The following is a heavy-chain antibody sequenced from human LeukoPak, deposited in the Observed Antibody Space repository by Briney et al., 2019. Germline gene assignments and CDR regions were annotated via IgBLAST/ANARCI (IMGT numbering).Heavy chain of an antibody. Sequence: GESLKISCKGSGYSFTTYWITWVRQMPGKGLEWMGRIYPSDSYTNYSPSFQGHVTISADKSISTAYLQWSSLKASDTAMYYCARVIHLGELSLYDYWGQGTLVTVSS. CDR3: ARVIHLGELSLYDY. J-gene: IGHJ4*02. D-gene: IGHD3-16*02. V-gene: IGHV5-10-1*01. CDR1: GYSFTTYW. CDR2: IYPSDSYT.